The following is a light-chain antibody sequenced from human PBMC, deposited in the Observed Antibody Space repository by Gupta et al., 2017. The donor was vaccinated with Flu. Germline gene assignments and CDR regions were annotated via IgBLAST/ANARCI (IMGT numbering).Light chain of an antibody. J-gene: IGKJ2*01. V-gene: IGKV1-5*03. CDR2: RVL. Sequence: DIQITQSPSTLSASVGDRVTITCRASQRLDNWLAWFQQKPGRAPKVLIYRVLNLENGVPSRFSGSGSGTEFTLTITDLQPDDSATYCCQQYETQSFIFGQGTKLEI. CDR3: QQYETQSFI. CDR1: QRLDNW.